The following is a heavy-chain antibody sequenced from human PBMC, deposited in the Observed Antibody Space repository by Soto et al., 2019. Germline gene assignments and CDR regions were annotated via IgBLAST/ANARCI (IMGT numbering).Heavy chain of an antibody. CDR3: AFRNYIGYCSGVSCYHYFDF. V-gene: IGHV3-23*01. D-gene: IGHD2-15*01. CDR1: GFTFSNYA. CDR2: ITTSDST. J-gene: IGHJ4*02. Sequence: PGGSLRLSCATSGFTFSNYAMSWVRQAPWKGLECVSTITTSDSTYYADSVKGRFTISRDSSKNTVYLQMYSLRADDTAIYCCAFRNYIGYCSGVSCYHYFDFWGLGTLVTVSS.